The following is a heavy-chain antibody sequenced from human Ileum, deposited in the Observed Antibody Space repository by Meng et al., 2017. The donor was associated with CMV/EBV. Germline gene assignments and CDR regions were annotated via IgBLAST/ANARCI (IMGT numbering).Heavy chain of an antibody. Sequence: SCTAAGFPFSDSYMRSIRQAPGKGLEWVSYISSSGTTMSYADSVKGRFTISRDNAKNSLYLQMNSLRAEDTAVYYCARRWLSPTFDFWGQGTLVTVSS. CDR2: ISSSGTTM. CDR1: GFPFSDSY. CDR3: ARRWLSPTFDF. D-gene: IGHD3-22*01. J-gene: IGHJ4*02. V-gene: IGHV3-11*04.